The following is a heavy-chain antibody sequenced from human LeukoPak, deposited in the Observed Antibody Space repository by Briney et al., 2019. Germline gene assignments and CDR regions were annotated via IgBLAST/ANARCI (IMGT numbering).Heavy chain of an antibody. V-gene: IGHV1-2*02. CDR3: ARGDTVVVPAVNWFDP. CDR1: GYTFTGYY. J-gene: IGHJ5*02. D-gene: IGHD2-2*01. Sequence: ASVKVSCKASGYTFTGYYMHWVRQAPGQGLEWMGWINPNSGGTNYAQKFQGRVTMTRGTSISTAYMELSRLRSDDTAVYYCARGDTVVVPAVNWFDPWGQGTLVTVSS. CDR2: INPNSGGT.